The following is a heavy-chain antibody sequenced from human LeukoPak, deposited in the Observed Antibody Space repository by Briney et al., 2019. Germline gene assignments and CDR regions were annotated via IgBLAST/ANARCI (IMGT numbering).Heavy chain of an antibody. CDR1: GFTLSGSN. D-gene: IGHD5-12*01. CDR2: ISWNSGSI. J-gene: IGHJ6*02. CDR3: AKCGFGNYYGMDV. V-gene: IGHV3-9*01. Sequence: PGRSLRLSCAASGFTLSGSNMHWVRQAPGKGLEWVSGISWNSGSIGYADSVKGRFTISRDNAKNSLYLQMNSLRAEDTALYYCAKCGFGNYYGMDVWGQGTTVTVSS.